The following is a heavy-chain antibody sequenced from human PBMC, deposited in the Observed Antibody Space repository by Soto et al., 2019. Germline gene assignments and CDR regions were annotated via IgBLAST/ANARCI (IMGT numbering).Heavy chain of an antibody. CDR1: GFTFSSSS. CDR2: TTRNSDI. J-gene: IGHJ6*02. D-gene: IGHD2-21*02. V-gene: IGHV3-21*01. Sequence: GGSLRLSSAAPGFTFSSSSIPGGRQAPGRGLEWVSGTTRNSDIYYADSVKGRVTISRHNATHSVPLQIDSVRAEDTAAYYCAKEETAWRLAYGFDAWGQGTTVTVSS. CDR3: AKEETAWRLAYGFDA.